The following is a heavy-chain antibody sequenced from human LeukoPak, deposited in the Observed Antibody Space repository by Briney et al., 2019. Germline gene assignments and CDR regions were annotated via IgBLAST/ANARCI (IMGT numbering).Heavy chain of an antibody. CDR1: GFTFSSYW. CDR3: ARDRRPRGGYFDY. J-gene: IGHJ4*02. V-gene: IGHV3-7*01. Sequence: GGSLRLSCAASGFTFSSYWMRWVRQAPGKGLKWVANIKQDGSEKYYVDSVKGRFTISRDNAKNSLYLQMNSLRAEDTAVYYCARDRRPRGGYFDYWGQGTLVTVSS. D-gene: IGHD3-16*01. CDR2: IKQDGSEK.